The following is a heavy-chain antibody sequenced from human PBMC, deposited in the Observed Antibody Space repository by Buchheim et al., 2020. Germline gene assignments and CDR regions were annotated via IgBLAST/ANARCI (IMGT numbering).Heavy chain of an antibody. D-gene: IGHD2-21*02. CDR3: ARGPNEDGACLLGRFDP. CDR2: IYWDDDK. J-gene: IGHJ5*02. Sequence: QVTLRESGPALVKPTQTLTLTCTFSGFSLSTSGVCVGWIRQPPGKALEWLARIYWDDDKYYSPSLKTRLTISKDTSKNQVVLTMTNMDPVDTATYYCARGPNEDGACLLGRFDPWGQGTL. V-gene: IGHV2-70*15. CDR1: GFSLSTSGVC.